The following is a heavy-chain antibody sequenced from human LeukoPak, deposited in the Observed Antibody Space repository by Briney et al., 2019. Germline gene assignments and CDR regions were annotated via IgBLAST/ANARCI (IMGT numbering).Heavy chain of an antibody. CDR2: FDPEDGET. V-gene: IGHV1-24*01. D-gene: IGHD2-21*02. Sequence: ASVKVSCKVSGYTLTELSMHWVRQAPGKGLEWMGSFDPEDGETIFAQKFQGRVTMTEDTSTDTAYMELSSLRSEDTAVYYCASPARLPGLMVTRNDAFDIWGQGTMVTVSS. J-gene: IGHJ3*02. CDR1: GYTLTELS. CDR3: ASPARLPGLMVTRNDAFDI.